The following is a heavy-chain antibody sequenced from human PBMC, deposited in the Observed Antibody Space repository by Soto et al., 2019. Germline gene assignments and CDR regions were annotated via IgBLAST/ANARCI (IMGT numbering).Heavy chain of an antibody. V-gene: IGHV1-3*01. Sequence: ASVKVSCKASGYTFTSYAMHWVRQAPGQRLEWMGWINAGNGNTKYSQKFQGRVTITRDTSVSTAYMELSSLRSEDTAVYYCARPAIPNYYYYGMDVWGQGTTVTVSS. J-gene: IGHJ6*02. CDR2: INAGNGNT. D-gene: IGHD2-2*02. CDR1: GYTFTSYA. CDR3: ARPAIPNYYYYGMDV.